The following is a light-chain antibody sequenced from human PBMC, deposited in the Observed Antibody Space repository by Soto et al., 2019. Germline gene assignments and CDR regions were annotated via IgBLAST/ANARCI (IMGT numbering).Light chain of an antibody. CDR2: DAS. J-gene: IGKJ1*01. Sequence: EIVLTQSPATLSLSPGERATLSCRASQSVSSYLAGYQQKPGQAPRLLIYDASNRATGIPARFSGSGSGTDFTLTISSLEPEDFAVYYCQQRSSWWTFGPGPKVEIK. CDR1: QSVSSY. V-gene: IGKV3-11*01. CDR3: QQRSSWWT.